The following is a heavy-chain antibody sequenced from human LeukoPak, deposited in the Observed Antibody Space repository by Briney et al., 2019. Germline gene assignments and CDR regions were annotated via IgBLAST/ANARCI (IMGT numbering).Heavy chain of an antibody. D-gene: IGHD3-10*01. Sequence: GGSLRLSCAASGFTVSSNYMSWVRQAPGKGLEWVSVIYSGGSTYYADSVKGRFTISRDNSKNTLYLQMNSLRAEDTAVYYCAKDLPITMVRGGFDYWGQGTLVTVSS. V-gene: IGHV3-66*01. J-gene: IGHJ4*02. CDR3: AKDLPITMVRGGFDY. CDR2: IYSGGST. CDR1: GFTVSSNY.